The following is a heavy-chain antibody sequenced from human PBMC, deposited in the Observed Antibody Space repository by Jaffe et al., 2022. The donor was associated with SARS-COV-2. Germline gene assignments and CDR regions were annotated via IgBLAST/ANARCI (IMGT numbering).Heavy chain of an antibody. CDR2: ISTHGKNT. CDR3: AREEMGSHYH. V-gene: IGHV3-74*01. D-gene: IGHD3-10*01. J-gene: IGHJ5*02. CDR1: GFTFSSKW. Sequence: EVQLVESGGGLVQPGGSLRLSCAASGFTFSSKWMNWVRQAPGKGLVWVSRISTHGKNTVYADSVKGRFTISRDNAKNTLFLQMNSLRAEDTAVYYCAREEMGSHYHWGQGTLVTVPS.